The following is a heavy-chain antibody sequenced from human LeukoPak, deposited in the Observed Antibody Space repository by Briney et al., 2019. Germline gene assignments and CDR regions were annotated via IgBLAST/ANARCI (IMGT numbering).Heavy chain of an antibody. D-gene: IGHD2-2*01. Sequence: SETLSLTCAVYGGSFSGYYWSWIRQPPGKGLEWIGEINHSGSTNYNPSLKSRVTISVDTSKNQFSLKLSSVTAADTAVYYCAGGSICSSTSCSAYYFDYWGQGTLVTVSS. CDR2: INHSGST. V-gene: IGHV4-34*01. CDR3: AGGSICSSTSCSAYYFDY. J-gene: IGHJ4*02. CDR1: GGSFSGYY.